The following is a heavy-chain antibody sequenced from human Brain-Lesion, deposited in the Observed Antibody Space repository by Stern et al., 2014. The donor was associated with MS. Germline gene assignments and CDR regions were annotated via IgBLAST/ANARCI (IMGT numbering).Heavy chain of an antibody. CDR2: FDHEDGET. CDR1: GYTLTELS. V-gene: IGHV1-24*01. J-gene: IGHJ6*02. CDR3: ATDRDDFRSGYSAPTKGYGLDV. Sequence: VQLVESGAEVKKPWASVKVSCKVSGYTLTELSMHWVRQAPGKGLEWMGGFDHEDGETIYAQKFQGRVTMTEDTSTDTAYMELSSLRSEDTAVYYCATDRDDFRSGYSAPTKGYGLDVWGQGTTVTVTS. D-gene: IGHD3-3*01.